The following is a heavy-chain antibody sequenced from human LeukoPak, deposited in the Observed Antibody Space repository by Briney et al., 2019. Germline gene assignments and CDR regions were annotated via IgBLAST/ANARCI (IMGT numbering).Heavy chain of an antibody. Sequence: ASVKVSCKASGYTFTGYYMHWVRQAPGQGLEWMGWINPNSGDTNYAQKFQGRVTMTRDTSINTAYMELSSLIFDDTAVYYCAREGSCGGDCYNPTLWGQGTLVTVSS. D-gene: IGHD2-21*02. J-gene: IGHJ4*02. CDR3: AREGSCGGDCYNPTL. V-gene: IGHV1-2*02. CDR2: INPNSGDT. CDR1: GYTFTGYY.